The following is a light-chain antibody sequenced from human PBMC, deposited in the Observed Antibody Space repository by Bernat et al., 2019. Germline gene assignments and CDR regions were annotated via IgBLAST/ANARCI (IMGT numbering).Light chain of an antibody. CDR1: QNIDSW. J-gene: IGKJ1*01. Sequence: DIQMTQSPSTLSASVGDRVTVTCRASQNIDSWLAWYQQKPGEAPNLLISQASTLESGVPSRFSGSRSGTEFSLTISSLQPDDVASYYCQQYNSYPRTFGQGTKVEMK. CDR2: QAS. CDR3: QQYNSYPRT. V-gene: IGKV1-5*03.